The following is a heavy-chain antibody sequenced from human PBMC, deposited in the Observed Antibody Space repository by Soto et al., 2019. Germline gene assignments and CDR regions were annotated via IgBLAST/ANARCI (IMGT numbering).Heavy chain of an antibody. CDR3: ARGSYGAYVGWFDP. V-gene: IGHV3-72*01. D-gene: IGHD5-12*01. CDR1: GFTFSDHY. Sequence: EVQLVESGGGLVQPGGSLRLSCAASGFTFSDHYMDWVRQAPGKGLEWVGRIRNKANSYTTQYAASVKGRFTITSDDSQNPLYLQMNSLKTEDTAVYYCARGSYGAYVGWFDPWGQGTLVTVSS. J-gene: IGHJ5*02. CDR2: IRNKANSYTT.